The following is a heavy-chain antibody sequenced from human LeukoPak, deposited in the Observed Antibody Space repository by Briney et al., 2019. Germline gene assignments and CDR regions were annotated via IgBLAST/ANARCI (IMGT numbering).Heavy chain of an antibody. CDR2: IYYSGST. CDR3: AIGGWQLGRRWLSYFDS. V-gene: IGHV4-38-2*02. J-gene: IGHJ4*02. Sequence: SETLSLTCTVSGYSISSGYYWGWIRQPPGKGLEWIGYIYYSGSTNYKSSLKSRVTISVDTSKNQFSLKLSSVTAADTAVYYCAIGGWQLGRRWLSYFDSWGQGTLVTVSS. CDR1: GYSISSGYY. D-gene: IGHD3-22*01.